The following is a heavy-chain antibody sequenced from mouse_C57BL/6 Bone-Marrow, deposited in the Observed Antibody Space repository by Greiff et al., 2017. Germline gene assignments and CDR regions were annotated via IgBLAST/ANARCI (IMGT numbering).Heavy chain of an antibody. Sequence: VQLVESGAELVKPGASVKMSCKASGYTFTTYPIEWMKQNPGKSLEWIGNFHPYNDDTKYNEKFKGKATLTVEKSSSTVYLELSRLTSDDSAVYYCARKHYGSRGGFAYWGQGTLVTVSA. V-gene: IGHV1-47*01. CDR3: ARKHYGSRGGFAY. CDR1: GYTFTTYP. J-gene: IGHJ3*01. CDR2: FHPYNDDT. D-gene: IGHD1-1*01.